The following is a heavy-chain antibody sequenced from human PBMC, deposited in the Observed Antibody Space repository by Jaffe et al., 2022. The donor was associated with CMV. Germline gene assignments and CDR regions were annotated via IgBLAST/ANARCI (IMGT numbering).Heavy chain of an antibody. V-gene: IGHV4-31*03. J-gene: IGHJ4*02. D-gene: IGHD4-17*01. CDR2: IYYSGST. CDR3: ARGDYGGNPAAGRIY. CDR1: GGSISSGGYY. Sequence: QVQLQESGPGLVKPSQTLSLTCTVSGGSISSGGYYWSWIRQHPGKGLEWIGYIYYSGSTYYNPSLKSRVTISVDTSKNQFSLKLSSVTAADTAVYYCARGDYGGNPAAGRIYWGQGTLVTVSS.